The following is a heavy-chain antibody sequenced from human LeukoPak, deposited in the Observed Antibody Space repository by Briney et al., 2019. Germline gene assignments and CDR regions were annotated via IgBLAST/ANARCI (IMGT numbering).Heavy chain of an antibody. J-gene: IGHJ4*02. Sequence: SETLSLTCTVSGGSISSYYWSWIRQPPGKGLEWIGYIYYSGSTNYNPSLKSRVTISVDTSKNQFSLKLSSVTAAEMAVYYCARELRYDSSIYYFDYWGQGPLVTVSS. D-gene: IGHD3-22*01. CDR2: IYYSGST. V-gene: IGHV4-59*01. CDR1: GGSISSYY. CDR3: ARELRYDSSIYYFDY.